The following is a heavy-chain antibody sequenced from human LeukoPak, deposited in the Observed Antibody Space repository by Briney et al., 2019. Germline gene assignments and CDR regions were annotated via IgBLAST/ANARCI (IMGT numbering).Heavy chain of an antibody. CDR1: GGSISSSSYY. V-gene: IGHV4-61*05. D-gene: IGHD4-11*01. CDR3: ARTTEGFAGGPGYSYYYYMDV. J-gene: IGHJ6*03. CDR2: IHYSGST. Sequence: SETLSLTCTVSGGSISSSSYYWGWIRQPPGKGLEWIGYIHYSGSTHYNPSLKSRVTISVDTSKNQVSLKLRSVTAADTAVYYCARTTEGFAGGPGYSYYYYMDVWGKGTTVTISS.